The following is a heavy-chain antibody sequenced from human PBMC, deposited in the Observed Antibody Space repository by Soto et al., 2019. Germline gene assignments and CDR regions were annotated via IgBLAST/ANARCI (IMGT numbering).Heavy chain of an antibody. V-gene: IGHV3-49*05. J-gene: IGHJ4*02. CDR2: IRSKAYGGTT. CDR3: TRVGPTYYDILTGYSPFDY. D-gene: IGHD3-9*01. CDR1: GFTFGDYA. Sequence: EVQLVESGGGLVKPGRSLRLSCTASGFTFGDYAMSWFRQAPGKGLEWVGFIRSKAYGGTTEYAASVKGRFTISRDDSKSIAYLQMNSLKTEDTAVYYCTRVGPTYYDILTGYSPFDYWGQGTLVTVSS.